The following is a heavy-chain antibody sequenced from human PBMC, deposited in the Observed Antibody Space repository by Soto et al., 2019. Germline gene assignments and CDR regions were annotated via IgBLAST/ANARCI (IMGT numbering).Heavy chain of an antibody. Sequence: SETLSLTCAVYGGSFSGYYWSWIRQPPGKGLEWIGEINHSGSTNYNPSLKSRVTISVDTSKNQFSLKLSSVTAADTAVYYCARSRGSSGWNYYYYYYGMDVWGQGTTVTVSS. CDR2: INHSGST. CDR3: ARSRGSSGWNYYYYYYGMDV. D-gene: IGHD6-19*01. J-gene: IGHJ6*02. CDR1: GGSFSGYY. V-gene: IGHV4-34*01.